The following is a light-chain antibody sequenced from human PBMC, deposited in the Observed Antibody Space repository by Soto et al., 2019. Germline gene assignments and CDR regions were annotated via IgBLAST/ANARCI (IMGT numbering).Light chain of an antibody. CDR1: NNDIGGYNY. J-gene: IGLJ2*01. V-gene: IGLV2-14*01. CDR2: EVS. CDR3: SSYSSSNTVVI. Sequence: QSVLTQPASVSGSLGQSITFSCSGTNNDIGGYNYVSWYQQHPGKAPKVMIYEVSIRPSGVSDRFSGSKSGNTASLTISGLQAEDEADYYCSSYSSSNTVVIFGGGTKVTVL.